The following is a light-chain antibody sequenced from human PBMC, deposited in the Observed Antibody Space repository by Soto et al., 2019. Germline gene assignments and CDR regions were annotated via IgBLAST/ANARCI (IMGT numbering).Light chain of an antibody. Sequence: DIQMTQSPSSLSASVGDRVTITCRASQSISRYLNWYQQKPGKAPKLLIYAASSLQSGVPSRFSGSGSGTDFTLTISSRQPEDSATYYCQQSYSTPRLFTFGQGTNLEI. CDR2: AAS. J-gene: IGKJ2*01. CDR3: QQSYSTPRLFT. CDR1: QSISRY. V-gene: IGKV1-39*01.